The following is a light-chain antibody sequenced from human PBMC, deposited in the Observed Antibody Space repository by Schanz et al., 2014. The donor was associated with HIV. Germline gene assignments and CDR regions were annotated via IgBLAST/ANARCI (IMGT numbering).Light chain of an antibody. CDR1: QSVSSQ. CDR3: QQYGSSST. Sequence: EIVMTQSPGTLSLSLGERATLSCRASQSVSSQLAWYQQRPGQGPTLLIHGASSRATGIPDRFSGSGSGTDFTLSVSRLEPEDFAVYYCQQYGSSSTFGGGTKVEIK. CDR2: GAS. J-gene: IGKJ4*01. V-gene: IGKV3-20*01.